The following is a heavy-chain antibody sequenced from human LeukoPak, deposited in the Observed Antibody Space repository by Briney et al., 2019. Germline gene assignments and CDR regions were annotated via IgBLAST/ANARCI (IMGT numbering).Heavy chain of an antibody. V-gene: IGHV1-46*01. J-gene: IGHJ4*02. CDR2: INPNGGST. Sequence: ASVKVSCKASGYTFTSYYMHWVRQAPGQGLELMGIINPNGGSTSYAQKFQGRVTMTRDTSTSTVYMDLSSLRSEDTAVYYCARRGSQLIFDCWGQGTLVIVSS. CDR1: GYTFTSYY. D-gene: IGHD5-18*01. CDR3: ARRGSQLIFDC.